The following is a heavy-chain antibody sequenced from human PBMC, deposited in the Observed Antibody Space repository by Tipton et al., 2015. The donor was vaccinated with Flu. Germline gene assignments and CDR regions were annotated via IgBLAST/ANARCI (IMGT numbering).Heavy chain of an antibody. CDR2: VYTSGRT. J-gene: IGHJ5*02. CDR3: ARRDYSNYVSDPKNWFDP. D-gene: IGHD4-11*01. CDR1: GGSINSVSHY. Sequence: TPSLTCTVSGGSINSVSHYWSWIRQPAGKGLEWIGRVYTSGRTNYNPSLRSRVTVSVDTSRNQFSLRLTSVTAADTAVYFCARRDYSNYVSDPKNWFDPWGQGTLVTVSS. V-gene: IGHV4-61*02.